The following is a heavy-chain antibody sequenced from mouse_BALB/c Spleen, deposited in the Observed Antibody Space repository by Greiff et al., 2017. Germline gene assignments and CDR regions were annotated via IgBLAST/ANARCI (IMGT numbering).Heavy chain of an antibody. CDR1: GYAFTNYL. CDR3: ARGGYDGSYYFDY. CDR2: INPGSGGT. Sequence: QVQLQQSGAELVRPGTSVKVSCKASGYAFTNYLIEWVKQRPGQGLEWIGVINPGSGGTNYNEKFKGKATLTADKSSSTSYMQLSSLTSDDSAVYCCARGGYDGSYYFDYWGQGTTLTVSS. D-gene: IGHD2-2*01. J-gene: IGHJ2*01. V-gene: IGHV1-54*01.